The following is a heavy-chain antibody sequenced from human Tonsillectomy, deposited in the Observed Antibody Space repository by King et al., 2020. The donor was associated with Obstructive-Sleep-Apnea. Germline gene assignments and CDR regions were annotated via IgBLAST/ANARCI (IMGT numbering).Heavy chain of an antibody. D-gene: IGHD6-19*01. CDR2: IIPIFGTA. CDR3: ARAKITHSSGWYVGGNYYYYGMDV. V-gene: IGHV1-69*01. J-gene: IGHJ6*02. Sequence: VQLVESGAEVKKPGSSVKVSCKASGGTFSSYAISWVRQAPGQGLEWMGGIIPIFGTANYAQKFQGRVTITADESTSTAYMELSSLRSEDTAVYYCARAKITHSSGWYVGGNYYYYGMDVWGQGTTVTVSS. CDR1: GGTFSSYA.